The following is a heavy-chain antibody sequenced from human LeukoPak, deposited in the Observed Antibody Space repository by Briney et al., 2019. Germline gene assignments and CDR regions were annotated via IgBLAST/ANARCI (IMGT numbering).Heavy chain of an antibody. CDR2: MNPNSGNT. CDR3: AADPGLGYGDYEGSYYYYYMDV. J-gene: IGHJ6*03. D-gene: IGHD4-17*01. V-gene: IGHV1-8*01. Sequence: GASVKVSCKASGYTFTSYDINWVRQATGQGLEWMGWMNPNSGNTGYAQKFQGRVTMTRNTSISTAYMELSSLRSEDTAVYYCAADPGLGYGDYEGSYYYYYMDVWGKGTTVTVSS. CDR1: GYTFTSYD.